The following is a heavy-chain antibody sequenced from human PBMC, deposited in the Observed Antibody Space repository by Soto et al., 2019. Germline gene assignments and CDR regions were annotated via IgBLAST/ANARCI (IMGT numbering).Heavy chain of an antibody. J-gene: IGHJ4*02. CDR3: ARVGPNIAAFDY. CDR1: GYTFTSYA. D-gene: IGHD6-6*01. V-gene: IGHV1-3*01. Sequence: ASVKVSCKASGYTFTSYAMQWVRQAPGQRLEWMGWINAGNGNTKYSQKFQGRVTITRDTSASTAYMELSSLRSEDTAVYYCARVGPNIAAFDYWGQGTLVTVSS. CDR2: INAGNGNT.